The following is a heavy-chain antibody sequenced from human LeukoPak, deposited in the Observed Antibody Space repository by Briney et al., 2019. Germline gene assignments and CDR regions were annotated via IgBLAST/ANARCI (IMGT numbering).Heavy chain of an antibody. D-gene: IGHD2-2*01. CDR2: IIPIFGTA. Sequence: SVKVSCKASGGTFSSYAISWVRQAPGQGLEWMGGIIPIFGTANYAQKFQGRVTITTDESTSTAYMELSSLRSEDTAVYYCARGGVVPAASIMDVWGKGTTVTVSS. CDR1: GGTFSSYA. J-gene: IGHJ6*03. V-gene: IGHV1-69*05. CDR3: ARGGVVPAASIMDV.